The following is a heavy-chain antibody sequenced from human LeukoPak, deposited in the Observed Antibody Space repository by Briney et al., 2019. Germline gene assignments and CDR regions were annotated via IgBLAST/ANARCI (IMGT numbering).Heavy chain of an antibody. V-gene: IGHV1-69*05. CDR3: ARDRYYGSGSSDY. CDR1: GGTFSSYA. D-gene: IGHD3-10*01. J-gene: IGHJ4*02. Sequence: GASVKVSCKASGGTFSSYAISWVRQAPGQGLEWMGGIIPIFGTANYAQKFQGRVTITTDVSTSTAYMELSSLRSEDTAVYYCARDRYYGSGSSDYWGQGTLVTVSS. CDR2: IIPIFGTA.